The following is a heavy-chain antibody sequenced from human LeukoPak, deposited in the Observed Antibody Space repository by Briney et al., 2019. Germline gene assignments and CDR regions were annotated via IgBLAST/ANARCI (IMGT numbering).Heavy chain of an antibody. CDR1: GFTFSSYG. Sequence: GGSLRLSCAASGFTFSSYGMHWVRQAPGKGLEWVAFIRYDGSNKYYADSVEGRFTISRDNSKNTLYLQMNSLRAEDTAVYYCATSTYGDYVLDYWGQGTLVTVSS. J-gene: IGHJ4*02. CDR2: IRYDGSNK. CDR3: ATSTYGDYVLDY. D-gene: IGHD4-17*01. V-gene: IGHV3-30*02.